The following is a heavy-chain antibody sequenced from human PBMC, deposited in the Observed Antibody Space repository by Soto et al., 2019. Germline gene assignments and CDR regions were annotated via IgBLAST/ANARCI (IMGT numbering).Heavy chain of an antibody. V-gene: IGHV3-23*01. D-gene: IGHD3-10*01. J-gene: IGHJ4*02. CDR2: ISGSGNST. CDR1: GFTFSSYS. Sequence: GGSLRLSCAASGFTFSSYSMSWVRQAPGKGLEWVSAISGSGNSTYYADSVKGRFTISRDNSKNTLYLQMNSLRAEDTAVYYCAKYGSGSLVDYWGQGTLVTVSS. CDR3: AKYGSGSLVDY.